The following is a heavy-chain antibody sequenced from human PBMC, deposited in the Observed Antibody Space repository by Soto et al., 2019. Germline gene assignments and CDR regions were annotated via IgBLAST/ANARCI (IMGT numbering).Heavy chain of an antibody. V-gene: IGHV4-34*01. D-gene: IGHD1-1*01. J-gene: IGHJ3*02. Sequence: QVQLQQWGAGLLKPSETLSLTCAVYGGFVSSGSYYWSWIRQPPGKGLEWIGEMSHSGGTHFNPSLKSRGTISVDTSKNQFCLKMSSVTAADTALYYCARVERGTVTTVVDAFDIWGPGTMVTVSS. CDR1: GGFVSSGSYY. CDR3: ARVERGTVTTVVDAFDI. CDR2: MSHSGGT.